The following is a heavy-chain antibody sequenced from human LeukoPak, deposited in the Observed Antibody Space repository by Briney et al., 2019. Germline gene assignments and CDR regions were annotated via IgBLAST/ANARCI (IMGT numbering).Heavy chain of an antibody. J-gene: IGHJ5*02. CDR1: GYTFTGFY. CDR2: INPNSGGT. V-gene: IGHV1-2*02. Sequence: ASVKVSCKASGYTFTGFYMHWVRLAPGQGLEWMGWINPNSGGTNYAQKFQGRVIMTRDTSISTAYMELSSLRSDDTAVYYCARDPFCITTSCYSGYNWFDPWGQGTLVTVSS. D-gene: IGHD2-2*02. CDR3: ARDPFCITTSCYSGYNWFDP.